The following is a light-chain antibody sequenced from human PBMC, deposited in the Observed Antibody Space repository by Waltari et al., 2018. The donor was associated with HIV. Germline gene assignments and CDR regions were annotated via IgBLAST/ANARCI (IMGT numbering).Light chain of an antibody. CDR2: RNT. Sequence: QSVLTQPPSASGTPGPRVTIPCSGSSSNSGRTYVYWYQQLPGTAPKLLIYRNTQRPSGVPARFSGSKSGTSASLAISGLRSEDEADYYCAAWDDSLSGWVFGGGTKLTVL. V-gene: IGLV1-47*01. J-gene: IGLJ3*02. CDR3: AAWDDSLSGWV. CDR1: SSNSGRTY.